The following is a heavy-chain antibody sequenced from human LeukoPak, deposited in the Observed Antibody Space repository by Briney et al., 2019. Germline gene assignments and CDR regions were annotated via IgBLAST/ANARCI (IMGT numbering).Heavy chain of an antibody. CDR1: GYTFTVFG. D-gene: IGHD1-7*01. CDR2: ISGYNDNT. V-gene: IGHV1-18*01. CDR3: ARDGTSTDDY. Sequence: ASVTVSCKASGYTFTVFGINWVRQAPGQGLEWMGWISGYNDNTHYAKKFQGRVTLTTDTPTSTAYMELRSLRSDDTAVYYCARDGTSTDDYWGQGTLVTVSS. J-gene: IGHJ4*02.